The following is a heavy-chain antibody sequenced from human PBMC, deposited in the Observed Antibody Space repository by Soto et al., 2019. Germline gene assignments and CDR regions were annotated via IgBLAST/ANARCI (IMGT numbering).Heavy chain of an antibody. Sequence: QVQLQESCPGLVKPSQTLSLTCSVSGGSISSGGYYWSWIRQHPEKGLEWIGYIYYSGSTNYNPSLKSRVTISVDTSSNRFSLDLRSVTAADTAIYYCARHSASWQWFDYWGQGTLVTVSS. CDR2: IYYSGST. V-gene: IGHV4-31*03. CDR3: ARHSASWQWFDY. CDR1: GGSISSGGYY. D-gene: IGHD1-26*01. J-gene: IGHJ5*01.